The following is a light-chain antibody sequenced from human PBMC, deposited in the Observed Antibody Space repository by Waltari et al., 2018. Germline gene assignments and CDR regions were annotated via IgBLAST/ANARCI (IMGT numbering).Light chain of an antibody. CDR2: GAS. CDR1: ENVYTN. Sequence: EIVVTQSPATLSLSPGERATLSCRASENVYTNLAWSQQKPGQPPRLLISGASTRATDIPPRFSGSGSGTEFTLSISSLQSEDFAVYYCHQYKNWPPWTFGQGTKVEIK. CDR3: HQYKNWPPWT. J-gene: IGKJ1*01. V-gene: IGKV3-15*01.